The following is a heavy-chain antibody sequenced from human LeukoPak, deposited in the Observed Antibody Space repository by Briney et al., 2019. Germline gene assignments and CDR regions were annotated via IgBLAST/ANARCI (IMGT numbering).Heavy chain of an antibody. CDR1: GGSISSYY. CDR2: IYYSGST. J-gene: IGHJ6*04. V-gene: IGHV4-59*12. Sequence: SETLSLTCTVSGGSISSYYWSWIRQPPGKGLEWIGYIYYSGSTNYNPSLKSRVTISVDTAKNQFSLKLSSVTAADTAVYYCARDHFGMDVWGKGTTVTVSS. CDR3: ARDHFGMDV.